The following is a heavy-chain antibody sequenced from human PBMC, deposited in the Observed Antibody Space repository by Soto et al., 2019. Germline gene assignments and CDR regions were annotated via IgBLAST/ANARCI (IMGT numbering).Heavy chain of an antibody. CDR1: GDTFSGYP. V-gene: IGHV1-69*18. CDR3: ARDGGFGGVKY. Sequence: QVQLVQSGAELKKPGSSVKVSCKASGDTFSGYPINWVRQAPGEGLEWMGRIIPVFGTTNDAQRFEGRVTFTADESTNTASMELRGLLAEDTAVYYCARDGGFGGVKYWCPGTLVSGSS. D-gene: IGHD3-16*01. CDR2: IIPVFGTT. J-gene: IGHJ4*02.